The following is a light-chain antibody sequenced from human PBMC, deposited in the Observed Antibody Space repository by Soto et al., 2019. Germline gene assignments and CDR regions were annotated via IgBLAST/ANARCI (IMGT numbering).Light chain of an antibody. V-gene: IGLV1-44*01. Sequence: QPVLTQPRSASGYPGQRVAISCSGSSSSLGINTVKWYQHLPGTASQLLIYGTDPRPSGFPYCFSASKSGTSSSLAITGLQSEDEADYYCAAWDDSLNGYVFGSGTKVTGL. CDR3: AAWDDSLNGYV. J-gene: IGLJ1*01. CDR2: GTD. CDR1: SSSLGINT.